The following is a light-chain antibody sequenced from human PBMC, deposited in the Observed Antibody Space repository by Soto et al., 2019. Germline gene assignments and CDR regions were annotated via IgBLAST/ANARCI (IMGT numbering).Light chain of an antibody. CDR3: GTWDSSLNASV. Sequence: QSVLTQPPSLSAAPGQTVTISCSGSSSNIANNYVSWYQQLPGTAPKLLIYENDKRPSGIPDRFSGSKSGTSATLGITGLQTGDEADYYCGTWDSSLNASVFGTGTKVTV. V-gene: IGLV1-51*02. CDR2: END. CDR1: SSNIANNY. J-gene: IGLJ1*01.